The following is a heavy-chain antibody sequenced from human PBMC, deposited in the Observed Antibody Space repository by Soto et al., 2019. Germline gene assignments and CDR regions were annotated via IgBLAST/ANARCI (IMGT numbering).Heavy chain of an antibody. Sequence: ASVNVSCKASGYTFIDYYMHWVRQAPGQGFEWMGRISPRSGGTNYAQKFQGRVTMTWDTSLNTAYMELSSLISEDTAVYYCARPPGYISDWYYFDLWGQGTLVTVSS. CDR2: ISPRSGGT. J-gene: IGHJ4*02. D-gene: IGHD3-9*01. CDR3: ARPPGYISDWYYFDL. CDR1: GYTFIDYY. V-gene: IGHV1-2*02.